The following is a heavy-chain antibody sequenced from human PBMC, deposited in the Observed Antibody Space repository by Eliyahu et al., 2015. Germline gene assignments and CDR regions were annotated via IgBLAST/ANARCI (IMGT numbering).Heavy chain of an antibody. J-gene: IGHJ5*02. D-gene: IGHD4-11*01. CDR3: ARDSGMTTWRWFDP. Sequence: FDGSIKYYGDSVKGRFTISRDNSKNTVYLQMNSLTAEDTAVYYCARDSGMTTWRWFDPWGQGTLVSVSS. V-gene: IGHV3-33*01. CDR2: FDGSIK.